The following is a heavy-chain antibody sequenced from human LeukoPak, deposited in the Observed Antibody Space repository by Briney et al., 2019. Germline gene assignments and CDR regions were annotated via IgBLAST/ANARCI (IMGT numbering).Heavy chain of an antibody. Sequence: GGSLGLSCAASGFTFSDYYMSWIRQASGKGLEWVSYISSSGSTIYYADSVKGRFTISRDNAKNSLYLQMNSLRAEDTAVYYCARDVRSYYDSSVLTHFDYWGQGTLVTVSS. CDR3: ARDVRSYYDSSVLTHFDY. CDR1: GFTFSDYY. V-gene: IGHV3-11*01. J-gene: IGHJ4*02. D-gene: IGHD3-22*01. CDR2: ISSSGSTI.